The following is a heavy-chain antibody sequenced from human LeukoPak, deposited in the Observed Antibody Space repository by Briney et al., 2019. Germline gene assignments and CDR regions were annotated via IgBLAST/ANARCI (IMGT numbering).Heavy chain of an antibody. J-gene: IGHJ2*01. Sequence: GGSLRLSCAASGFTVSSNYMSWVRQAPGKGLEWVSVIYSGGSTYYADSVKGRFTISRDSSKNALYLQMNSLRAEDTAVYYCARDPSLSHFDLWGRGTLVTVSS. CDR2: IYSGGST. CDR3: ARDPSLSHFDL. CDR1: GFTVSSNY. V-gene: IGHV3-53*01.